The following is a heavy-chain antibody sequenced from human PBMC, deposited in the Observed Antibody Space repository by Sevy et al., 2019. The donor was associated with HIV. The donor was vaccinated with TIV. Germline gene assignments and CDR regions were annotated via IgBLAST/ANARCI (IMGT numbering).Heavy chain of an antibody. CDR3: ATENCSGGSYYFDY. CDR2: IRYDGSNK. V-gene: IGHV3-30*02. Sequence: GGSLRLSCAASGFTFSSYGMHWVRQAPGKGLEWVAFIRYDGSNKYYANSVKGRFTISRDNSKNTLYLQMNSLRAEDTAVYYCATENCSGGSYYFDYWGQGTLVTVSS. D-gene: IGHD2-15*01. J-gene: IGHJ4*02. CDR1: GFTFSSYG.